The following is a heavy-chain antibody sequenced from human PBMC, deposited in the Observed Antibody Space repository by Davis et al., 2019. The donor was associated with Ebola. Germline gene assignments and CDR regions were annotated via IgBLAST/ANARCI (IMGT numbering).Heavy chain of an antibody. CDR2: ISSGGHDT. Sequence: GESLKISCVASGFTFSRHSMNWVRQAPGKGLEWIAFISSGGHDTYYADSVRGRFTISRDNAKNLLYLQLNSLRDEDTALYYCAKDAEDGSGNWFFDFRGRGALVTVSS. CDR1: GFTFSRHS. D-gene: IGHD5-24*01. CDR3: AKDAEDGSGNWFFDF. V-gene: IGHV3-48*02. J-gene: IGHJ2*01.